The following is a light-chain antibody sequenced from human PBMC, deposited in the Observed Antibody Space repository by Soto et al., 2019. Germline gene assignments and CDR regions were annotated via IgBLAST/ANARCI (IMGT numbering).Light chain of an antibody. J-gene: IGKJ1*01. CDR3: QQFNNWPRT. Sequence: EIVLTQSPATLSLTPGERVTLSCRASQSVSSSYLTWYQQKPGQAPRLLIYDASTRATGIPARFSGSGSGTEFTLTISSLQSEDFAVYYCQQFNNWPRTFGQGTKVDI. CDR2: DAS. V-gene: IGKV3-15*01. CDR1: QSVSSSY.